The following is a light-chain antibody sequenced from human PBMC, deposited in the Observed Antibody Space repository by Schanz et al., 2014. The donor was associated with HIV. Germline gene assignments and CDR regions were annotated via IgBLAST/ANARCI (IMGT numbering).Light chain of an antibody. V-gene: IGLV2-14*03. J-gene: IGLJ3*02. CDR1: SSDVGGYDY. CDR2: DVT. Sequence: QSALTQPASVSGSPGQSITISCTGDSSDVGGYDYVSWYQQHPGKAPKLIIYDVTDRPSGVSFRFSGSKSGNTASLTISGLQSEDEADYYCSSYTRNSPWVFGGGTKLTVL. CDR3: SSYTRNSPWV.